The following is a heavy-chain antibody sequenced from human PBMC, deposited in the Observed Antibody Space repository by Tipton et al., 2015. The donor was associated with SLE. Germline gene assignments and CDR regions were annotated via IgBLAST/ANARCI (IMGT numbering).Heavy chain of an antibody. CDR2: INPSGGST. Sequence: QLVQSGAEVKKPGASVKVSCKASGYTFTSHYMHWVRQAPGQGLEWMGIINPSGGSTSYAQKFQGRVTMTRDTSTSTVYMELSSLRSDDTAVYYCAREVYSGSYYYYYGMDVWGQGTTVTISS. J-gene: IGHJ6*02. D-gene: IGHD3-10*01. CDR1: GYTFTSHY. V-gene: IGHV1-46*01. CDR3: AREVYSGSYYYYYGMDV.